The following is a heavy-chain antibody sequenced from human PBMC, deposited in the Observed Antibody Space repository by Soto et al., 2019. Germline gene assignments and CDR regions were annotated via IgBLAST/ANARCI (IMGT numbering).Heavy chain of an antibody. CDR3: ARGAKGAYYVDV. V-gene: IGHV3-74*01. CDR2: IKSDGGST. Sequence: EVQLVESGGGLVQPGGSLRLSCAASGFTFSDFWLHWVRQTPGKGLVWVSRIKSDGGSTNYADSVKGRFTISRDNAKNTVYLQMDSLGAEDTAVYYCARGAKGAYYVDVWGKGTTVTVSS. D-gene: IGHD2-21*01. J-gene: IGHJ6*03. CDR1: GFTFSDFW.